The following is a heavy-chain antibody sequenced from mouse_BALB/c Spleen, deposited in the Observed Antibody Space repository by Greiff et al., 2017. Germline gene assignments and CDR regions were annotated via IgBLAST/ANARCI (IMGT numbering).Heavy chain of an antibody. Sequence: EVKLMESGGGLVQPGGSLRLSCATSGFTFTDYYMSWVRQPPGKALEWLGFIRNKANGYTTEYSASVKGRFTISRDNSQSILYLQMNTLRAEDSATYYCARYYGNYGNFDVWGAGTTVTVSS. CDR3: ARYYGNYGNFDV. CDR1: GFTFTDYY. V-gene: IGHV7-3*02. J-gene: IGHJ1*01. D-gene: IGHD2-1*01. CDR2: IRNKANGYTT.